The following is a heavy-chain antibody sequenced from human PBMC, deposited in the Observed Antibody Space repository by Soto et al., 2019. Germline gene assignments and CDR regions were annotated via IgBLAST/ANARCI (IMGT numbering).Heavy chain of an antibody. CDR2: INGGNGDT. J-gene: IGHJ4*02. CDR1: GYTFTSYA. Sequence: ASVKVSCKASGYTFTSYAMNWVRQAPGQRLEWMGWINGGNGDTKYSQRFQDRVTITRDTSANTVYMELSSLTSEDTAMYYCARGPLSLYSAAFRWGRGTTVTV. V-gene: IGHV1-3*01. D-gene: IGHD6-13*01. CDR3: ARGPLSLYSAAFR.